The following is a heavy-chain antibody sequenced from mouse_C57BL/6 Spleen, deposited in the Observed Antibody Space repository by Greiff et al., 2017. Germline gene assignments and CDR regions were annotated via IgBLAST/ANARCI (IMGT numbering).Heavy chain of an antibody. V-gene: IGHV3-6*01. Sequence: VQLQQSGPGLVKPSQSLSLTCSVTGYSITSGYYWNWIRQFPGNKLEWMGYISYDGSNNYNPSLKNRISITRDTSKNQLFLRLNSVTTEDTATYYCARERFITTVVEYYFDYWGQGTTLTVSS. CDR3: ARERFITTVVEYYFDY. J-gene: IGHJ2*01. CDR1: GYSITSGYY. CDR2: ISYDGSN. D-gene: IGHD1-1*01.